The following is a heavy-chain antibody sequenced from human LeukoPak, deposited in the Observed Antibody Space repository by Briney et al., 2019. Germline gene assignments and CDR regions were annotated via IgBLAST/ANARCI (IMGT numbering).Heavy chain of an antibody. CDR3: ARHPPYYYDSSGYLPFDY. J-gene: IGHJ4*02. CDR2: IYYSGST. D-gene: IGHD3-22*01. Sequence: SETLSLTCTVSGGSISSSSYYWGWIRQPPGKGLEWIGSIYYSGSTYYNPSLKSRVTISVDTSKNQFSLKLSSVTAADTAVYYCARHPPYYYDSSGYLPFDYWGQGTLVTVSS. V-gene: IGHV4-39*01. CDR1: GGSISSSSYY.